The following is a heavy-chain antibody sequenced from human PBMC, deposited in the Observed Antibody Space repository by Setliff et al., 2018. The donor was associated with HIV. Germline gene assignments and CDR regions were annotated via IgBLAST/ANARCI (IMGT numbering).Heavy chain of an antibody. J-gene: IGHJ4*02. V-gene: IGHV4-59*11. CDR3: ARGGGIAFY. CDR1: GGSISSHY. CDR2: IYHNGNT. Sequence: PSETLSLTCSVSGGSISSHYWSWIRRPPGKGLEWSGTIYHNGNTNYNSSLKSRVAISVDTSKNLFSLKLTSVTPADTAVYYCARGGGIAFYWGQGTLVTVSS. D-gene: IGHD6-13*01.